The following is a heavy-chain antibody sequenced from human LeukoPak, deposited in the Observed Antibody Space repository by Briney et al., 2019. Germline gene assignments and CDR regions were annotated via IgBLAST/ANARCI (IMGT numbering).Heavy chain of an antibody. D-gene: IGHD3-10*01. V-gene: IGHV1-2*02. CDR2: INPNSGGT. CDR3: ARGLVGSGSHTY. J-gene: IGHJ4*02. CDR1: GYTFTGYY. Sequence: ASVTVSCKASGYTFTGYYMHWVRQAPGQGLEWMGWINPNSGGTNYAQKFQGRVTMTRDTSISTAYMELSRLRSDDTAVYYCARGLVGSGSHTYWGQGTLVTVSS.